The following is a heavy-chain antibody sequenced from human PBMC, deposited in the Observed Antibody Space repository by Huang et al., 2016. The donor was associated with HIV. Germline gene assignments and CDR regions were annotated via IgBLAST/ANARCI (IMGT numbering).Heavy chain of an antibody. V-gene: IGHV4-39*01. CDR1: GGSISSSSYY. J-gene: IGHJ6*03. Sequence: QLQLQESGPGLVKPSETLSLTCPVSGGSISSSSYYWGWIRQSPGKGLEWFGSIYYIGNGYYNPALKSRVTMSVDRSSNQFSLKMHSVTAADTAVYYCASRTTVTTTSNYHYFYMDVWGKGTTVIVSS. D-gene: IGHD4-17*01. CDR3: ASRTTVTTTSNYHYFYMDV. CDR2: IYYIGNG.